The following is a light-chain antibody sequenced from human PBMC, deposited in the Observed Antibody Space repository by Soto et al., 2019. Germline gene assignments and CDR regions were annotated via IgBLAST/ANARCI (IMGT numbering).Light chain of an antibody. CDR1: SSTMGSDT. CDR2: SNN. CDR3: AAWDDSQNSWV. J-gene: IGLJ3*02. V-gene: IGLV1-44*01. Sequence: QSVLTQPPSASGTPGHRVTISCSGSSSTMGSDTVNWYQQVPGTAPKLLIYSNNQRPSGVPDRISGSKSGTSAPLAISGLQSEDEADYYCAAWDDSQNSWVFGGGTQLTVL.